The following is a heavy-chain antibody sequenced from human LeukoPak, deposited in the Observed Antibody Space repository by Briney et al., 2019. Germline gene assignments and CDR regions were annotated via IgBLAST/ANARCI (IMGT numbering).Heavy chain of an antibody. Sequence: ASVKVSCKASGYTFTSYDINWVRQATGQGLEWMGWMNPNSGGTNYAQKFQGRVTMTRDTSISTAYMELSRLRSDDTAVYYCARGPPLSQLLLAAQLDYWGQGTLVTVSS. J-gene: IGHJ4*02. CDR3: ARGPPLSQLLLAAQLDY. CDR2: MNPNSGGT. D-gene: IGHD2-2*01. V-gene: IGHV1-2*02. CDR1: GYTFTSYD.